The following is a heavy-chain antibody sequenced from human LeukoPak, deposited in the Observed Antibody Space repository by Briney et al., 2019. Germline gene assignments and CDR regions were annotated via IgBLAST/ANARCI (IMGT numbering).Heavy chain of an antibody. CDR3: AKDPTMVRGIFGDVGAFDI. CDR2: ISGSGGST. V-gene: IGHV3-23*01. D-gene: IGHD3-10*01. J-gene: IGHJ3*02. CDR1: GFTFSSYA. Sequence: PGGSLRLSCAASGFTFSSYAMSWVRQAPGKGLEWVSAISGSGGSTYYADSVKGRFTISRDNSKNTLYLQMNSLRAEDTAVYYCAKDPTMVRGIFGDVGAFDIWGQGTMVTVSS.